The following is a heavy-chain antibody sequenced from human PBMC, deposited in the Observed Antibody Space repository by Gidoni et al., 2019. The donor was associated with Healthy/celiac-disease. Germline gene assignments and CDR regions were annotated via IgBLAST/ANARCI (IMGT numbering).Heavy chain of an antibody. D-gene: IGHD6-6*01. Sequence: EVKKPGASVKVSCKASGYTFTGYYMHWVRQAPGQGLEWMGWINPNSGGTNYAQKFQGRVTMTRDTSISTAYMELSRLRSDDTAVYYCAREEYSRTLYYGMDVWGQGTTVTVSS. V-gene: IGHV1-2*02. CDR3: AREEYSRTLYYGMDV. CDR2: INPNSGGT. CDR1: GYTFTGYY. J-gene: IGHJ6*02.